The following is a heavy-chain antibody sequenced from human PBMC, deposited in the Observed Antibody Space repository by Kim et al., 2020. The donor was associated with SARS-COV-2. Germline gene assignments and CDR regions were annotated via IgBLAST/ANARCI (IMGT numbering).Heavy chain of an antibody. J-gene: IGHJ4*02. CDR3: ARGCIAAAGILGY. V-gene: IGHV3-30*04. Sequence: GGSLRLSCAASGFTFSSYAMHWVRQAPGKGLEWVSVISYDGSNKYYADSVKGRFTISRDNSKNTLYLQMNSLRAEDTAVYYCARGCIAAAGILGYWGQGTLVTVSS. D-gene: IGHD6-13*01. CDR1: GFTFSSYA. CDR2: ISYDGSNK.